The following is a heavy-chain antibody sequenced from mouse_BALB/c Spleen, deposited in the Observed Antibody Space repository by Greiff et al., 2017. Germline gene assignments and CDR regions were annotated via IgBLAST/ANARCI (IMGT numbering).Heavy chain of an antibody. Sequence: QVQLQQSGAELMKPGASVKISCKATGYTFSSYWIEWVKQRPGHGLEWIGEILPGSGSTNYNEKFKGKATFTADTSSNTAYMQLSSLTSEDSAVYYCARWDPYELRRDYYAMDYWGQGTSVTVSA. CDR3: ARWDPYELRRDYYAMDY. CDR1: GYTFSSYW. J-gene: IGHJ4*01. V-gene: IGHV1-9*01. CDR2: ILPGSGST. D-gene: IGHD2-4*01.